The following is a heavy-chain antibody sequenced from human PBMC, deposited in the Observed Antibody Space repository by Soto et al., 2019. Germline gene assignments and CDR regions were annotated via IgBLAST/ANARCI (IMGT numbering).Heavy chain of an antibody. D-gene: IGHD2-15*01. CDR1: GGSFSGYY. J-gene: IGHJ3*02. CDR3: AKHLGCGTYSCPNDGFDI. Sequence: QVQLQQWGAGLLKPSETLSLTCAVYGGSFSGYYWSWIRQPPGKGLEWIGEINHSGSTNYNPSLKSRVTISVDTSKNQFSLKLTSVTAADTAVFYCAKHLGCGTYSCPNDGFDIWGQGTMVTVSS. CDR2: INHSGST. V-gene: IGHV4-34*01.